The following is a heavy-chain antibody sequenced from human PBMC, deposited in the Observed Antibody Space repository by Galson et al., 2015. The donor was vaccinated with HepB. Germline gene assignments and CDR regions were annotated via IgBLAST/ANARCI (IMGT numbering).Heavy chain of an antibody. CDR2: IGYDGSDI. CDR3: ARGPPGYDFDY. D-gene: IGHD3-9*01. V-gene: IGHV3-33*01. J-gene: IGHJ4*02. Sequence: SLRLSCAASGFTFRNYDIHWVRLAPGKGLEWVALIGYDGSDIYYADSVKGRFTISRDNSKSTLYLQMKSLRVEDTAIYYCARGPPGYDFDYWGQGTLVTV. CDR1: GFTFRNYD.